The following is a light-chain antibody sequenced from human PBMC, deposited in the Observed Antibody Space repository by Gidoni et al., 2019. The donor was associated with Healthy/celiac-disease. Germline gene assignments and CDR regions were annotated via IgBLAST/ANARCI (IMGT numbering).Light chain of an antibody. CDR2: GAS. CDR1: QSVSSSY. J-gene: IGKJ1*01. V-gene: IGKV3-20*01. Sequence: EIVLTQSPGTLSLAQGERATLSCRASQSVSSSYVAWYQQNPGQAPRLLIDGASSRATGIPDRFSGSGSGTDFTLTISRLEPEDFALYYCQQYGSSPRTFGQGTKVEIK. CDR3: QQYGSSPRT.